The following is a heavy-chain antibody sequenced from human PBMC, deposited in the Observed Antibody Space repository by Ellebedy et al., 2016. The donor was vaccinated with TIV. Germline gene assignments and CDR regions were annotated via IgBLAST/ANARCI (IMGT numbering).Heavy chain of an antibody. CDR3: ASLHSGIWFGELKGSYYGMDV. V-gene: IGHV4-39*07. CDR2: IYYSGST. Sequence: SETLSLXCTVPGGSISSSSYYWGWIRQPPGKGLEWIGSIYYSGSTYYNPSLKSRVTISVDTSKNQFSLKLSSVTAADTAVYYCASLHSGIWFGELKGSYYGMDVWGQGTTVTVSS. J-gene: IGHJ6*02. CDR1: GGSISSSSYY. D-gene: IGHD3-10*01.